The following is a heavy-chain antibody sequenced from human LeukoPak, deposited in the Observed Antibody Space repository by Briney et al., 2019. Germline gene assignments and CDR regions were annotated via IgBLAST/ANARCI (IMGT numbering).Heavy chain of an antibody. J-gene: IGHJ6*03. CDR3: AKAFHYYDSSGYYVRDYYYYYMDV. V-gene: IGHV3-9*01. CDR1: GFTFDDYA. Sequence: GGSLRLSCAASGFTFDDYAMPWVRHAPGKGLEWVSGISWNSGSIVYADSVKGRFTISRDNAKNSLYLQMNSLRAEDTALYYCAKAFHYYDSSGYYVRDYYYYYMDVWGKGTTVTVSS. CDR2: ISWNSGSI. D-gene: IGHD3-22*01.